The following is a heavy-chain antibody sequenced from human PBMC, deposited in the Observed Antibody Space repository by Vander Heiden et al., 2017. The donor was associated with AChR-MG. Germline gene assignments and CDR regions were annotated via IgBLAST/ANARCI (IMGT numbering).Heavy chain of an antibody. D-gene: IGHD1-26*01. CDR1: GFTFNTYA. J-gene: IGHJ6*02. CDR3: AKVLRTGGAYYGMDV. CDR2: IRASGSGT. V-gene: IGHV3-23*01. Sequence: EVQLLESGGGLVQPGGSLRLPCAASGFTFNTYAMIWVRQGPGKGRERVSGIRASGSGTYYADAVKGRFTVSRDNSKNTLSLEMGSLRADDTAVYYCAKVLRTGGAYYGMDVWGQGTVVTVSS.